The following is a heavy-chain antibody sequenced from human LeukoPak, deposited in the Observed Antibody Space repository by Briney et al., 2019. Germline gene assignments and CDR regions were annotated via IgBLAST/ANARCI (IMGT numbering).Heavy chain of an antibody. CDR2: IRGDEGDK. J-gene: IGHJ4*02. D-gene: IGHD4-17*01. Sequence: GGSLRLSCTVSGFTFRNYWMAWVRQAPGKGLEWVSNIRGDEGDKNSVDSVKGRFTISRDNAKKSLYLQMNSLRVEDAAVYYCARDVGGALDYWGQGTLVTVSS. V-gene: IGHV3-7*03. CDR3: ARDVGGALDY. CDR1: GFTFRNYW.